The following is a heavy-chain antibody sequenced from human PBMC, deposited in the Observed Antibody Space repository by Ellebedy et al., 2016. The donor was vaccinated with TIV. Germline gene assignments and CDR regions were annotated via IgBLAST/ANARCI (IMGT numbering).Heavy chain of an antibody. CDR1: GFTFSSYA. J-gene: IGHJ4*02. V-gene: IGHV3-30-3*01. Sequence: GESLKISCAASGFTFSSYAMHWVRQAPGKGLEWVAVISYDGSNKYYADSVKGRFTISRDNSKNTLYLQMNSLRAEETAVYYCAREELGYCSGGSCYPLTNPPDYWGQGTLVTVSS. D-gene: IGHD2-15*01. CDR3: AREELGYCSGGSCYPLTNPPDY. CDR2: ISYDGSNK.